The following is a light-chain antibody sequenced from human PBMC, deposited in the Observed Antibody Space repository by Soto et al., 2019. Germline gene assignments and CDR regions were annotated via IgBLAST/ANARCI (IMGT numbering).Light chain of an antibody. CDR3: QQYYSYPQ. CDR2: AAS. J-gene: IGKJ1*01. Sequence: AIRMTQSPSSLSASTGDRVTITCRASQGISSYLAWYQQKPGKAPKLLIYAASTLQSGVPSRFSGSGSGTDFTLTISFLKSEDFATYYSQQYYSYPQFGPGTNLEIK. CDR1: QGISSY. V-gene: IGKV1-8*01.